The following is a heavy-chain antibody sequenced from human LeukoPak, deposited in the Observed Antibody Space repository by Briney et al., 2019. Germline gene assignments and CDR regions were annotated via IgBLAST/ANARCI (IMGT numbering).Heavy chain of an antibody. V-gene: IGHV1-69*04. CDR3: ARDPPIGGADVFDI. CDR2: IIPILGIP. D-gene: IGHD3-10*01. J-gene: IGHJ3*02. CDR1: GGTFSSYA. Sequence: SVKVSCKASGGTFSSYAISWVRQAPGQGLEWMGRIIPILGIPNYAQNFQGRVSITADKSTSTAYMELSSLRSEDTAVYYCARDPPIGGADVFDIWGQGTMVTVSS.